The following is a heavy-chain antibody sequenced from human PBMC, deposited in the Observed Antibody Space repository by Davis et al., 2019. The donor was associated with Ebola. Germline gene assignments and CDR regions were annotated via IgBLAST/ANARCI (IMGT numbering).Heavy chain of an antibody. V-gene: IGHV4-39*07. J-gene: IGHJ4*02. Sequence: SETLSLTCTVPGGSISSSSYYWGWIRQPPGKGLEWIGEINHSGSTNYNPSLKSRVTISVDTSKNQFSLKLSSVTAADTAVYYCARLAAADEGLDYWGQGTLVTVSS. CDR2: INHSGST. CDR3: ARLAAADEGLDY. CDR1: GGSISSSSYY. D-gene: IGHD6-13*01.